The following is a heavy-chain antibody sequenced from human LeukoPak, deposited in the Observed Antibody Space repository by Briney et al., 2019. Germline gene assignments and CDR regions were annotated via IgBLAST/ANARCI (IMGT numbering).Heavy chain of an antibody. CDR1: GFTFSSYW. CDR3: ARDFAPAALTDNWFDP. CDR2: IKQDGSEK. Sequence: GGSLRLSCAASGFTFSSYWMSWVRQAPGKGLEWVANIKQDGSEKYYVDSVKGRFTISRDNSKNTLYLQMNSLRAEDTAVYYCARDFAPAALTDNWFDPWGQGTLVTVSS. D-gene: IGHD2-2*01. J-gene: IGHJ5*02. V-gene: IGHV3-7*01.